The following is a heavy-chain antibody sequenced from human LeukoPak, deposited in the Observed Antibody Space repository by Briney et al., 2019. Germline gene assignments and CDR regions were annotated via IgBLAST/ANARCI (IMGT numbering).Heavy chain of an antibody. V-gene: IGHV3-23*01. Sequence: PGGSLRLSCAASGFTFNIHAMTWARQAPGRGREWVSVISPNGESTFYADSVKGRFTISRDNSKNMVFLQMDSLGAEDMAVYYCARNWGLDYWGQGTLVTVSS. CDR3: ARNWGLDY. CDR2: ISPNGEST. D-gene: IGHD7-27*01. CDR1: GFTFNIHA. J-gene: IGHJ4*02.